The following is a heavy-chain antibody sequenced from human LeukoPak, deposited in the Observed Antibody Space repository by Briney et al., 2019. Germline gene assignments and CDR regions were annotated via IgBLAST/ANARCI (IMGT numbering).Heavy chain of an antibody. CDR2: IYYGGST. J-gene: IGHJ3*02. CDR1: GGSISSYY. D-gene: IGHD3-22*01. V-gene: IGHV4-59*01. CDR3: ASNYYDSSGYYHDAFDI. Sequence: PSETLSLTCTVSGGSISSYYWSWIRQPPGKGLEWIGYIYYGGSTNYNPSLKSRVTISVDTSKNQFSLKLSSVTAADTAVYYCASNYYDSSGYYHDAFDIWGQGTMVTVSS.